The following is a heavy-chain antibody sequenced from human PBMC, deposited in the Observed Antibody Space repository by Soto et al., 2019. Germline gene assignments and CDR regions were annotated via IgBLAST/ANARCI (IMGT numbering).Heavy chain of an antibody. V-gene: IGHV4-31*03. CDR1: GGSISSGGYY. D-gene: IGHD6-13*01. Sequence: SSETLSLTCTVSGGSISSGGYYWSWIRQHPGKGLEWIGYIYYSGSTYYNPSLKSRVTISVDTSKNQFSLKLSSVTAADTAVYYCARWDSSSWRETFEYWGQGTLVTVSS. CDR3: ARWDSSSWRETFEY. J-gene: IGHJ4*02. CDR2: IYYSGST.